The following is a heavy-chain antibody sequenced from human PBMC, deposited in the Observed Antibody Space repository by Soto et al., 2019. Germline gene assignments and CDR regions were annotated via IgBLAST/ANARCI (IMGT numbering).Heavy chain of an antibody. CDR2: IYGSGGSGST. D-gene: IGHD3-10*01. J-gene: IGHJ4*02. Sequence: SETLSLTCTVTGDSITSGGYYWSWIRQHPGKGLERLGYIYGSGGSGSTLYNPSLKSRITLSVDTSKTQFSLNLSSVTVADTAVYFCARKQAGYFYGIDYWGQGTLVTVSS. CDR1: GDSITSGGYY. V-gene: IGHV4-31*03. CDR3: ARKQAGYFYGIDY.